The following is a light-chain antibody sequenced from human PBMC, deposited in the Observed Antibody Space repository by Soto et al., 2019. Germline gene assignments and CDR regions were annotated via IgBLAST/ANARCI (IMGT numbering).Light chain of an antibody. J-gene: IGLJ3*02. V-gene: IGLV2-11*01. CDR2: DVS. CDR3: CSYAGNSLGV. Sequence: QSALTQPRSVSGCPGQSATISGTGTSSDVGGSNFVFWYQQHAGKAPKLVIYDVSKRPSGVPDRFYGSKSGNAASLTISGLQVEDEADYYCCSYAGNSLGVFGGGTKVTVL. CDR1: SSDVGGSNF.